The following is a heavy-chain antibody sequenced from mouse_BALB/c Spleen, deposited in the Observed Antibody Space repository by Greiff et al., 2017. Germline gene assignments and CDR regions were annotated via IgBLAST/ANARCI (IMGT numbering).Heavy chain of an antibody. CDR2: ISSGGSYT. CDR1: GFTFSSYT. D-gene: IGHD2-3*01. CDR3: TRGWLLRDYFDY. Sequence: EVMLVESGGGLVKPGGSMKLSCAASGFTFSSYTMSWVRQTPEKRLEWVATISSGGSYTYYPDSVKGRFTISRDNAKNTLYLQMSSLKSEDTAMYYCTRGWLLRDYFDYWGQGTTLTVSS. V-gene: IGHV5-6-4*01. J-gene: IGHJ2*01.